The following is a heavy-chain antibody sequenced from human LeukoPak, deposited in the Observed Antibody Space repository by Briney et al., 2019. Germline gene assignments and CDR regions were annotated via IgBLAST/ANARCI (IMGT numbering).Heavy chain of an antibody. D-gene: IGHD6-13*01. V-gene: IGHV3-48*03. Sequence: GGSLRLSCAASGFTFSYYEMNWVRQAPGKGLEWVSYISNSGATIYYADSVKGRFTISRDNAKSSLFLQMNGLRAEDTGVYYCARATFSSSGHSYWGQGTLVTVSS. CDR1: GFTFSYYE. CDR3: ARATFSSSGHSY. CDR2: ISNSGATI. J-gene: IGHJ4*02.